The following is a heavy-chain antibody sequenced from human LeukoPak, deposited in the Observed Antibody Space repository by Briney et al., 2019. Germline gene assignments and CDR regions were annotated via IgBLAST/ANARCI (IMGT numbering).Heavy chain of an antibody. CDR1: GFTFDDYT. J-gene: IGHJ6*02. V-gene: IGHV3-43*01. D-gene: IGHD6-13*01. Sequence: GGSLRLSCAASGFTFDDYTMHWVRHAPGKGLEWVSLISWDGGSTYYADSVKGRFTISRDNSKNSLYLQMNSLRTEDTALYYCAKARAAGPYYYYYGMDVWGQGTTVTVSS. CDR3: AKARAAGPYYYYYGMDV. CDR2: ISWDGGST.